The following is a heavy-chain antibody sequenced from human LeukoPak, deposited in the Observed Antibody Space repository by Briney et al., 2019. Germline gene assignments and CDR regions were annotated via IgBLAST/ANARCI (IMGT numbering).Heavy chain of an antibody. J-gene: IGHJ4*02. CDR2: ISGSGSTK. CDR3: ARVGSIAAAGTPDY. V-gene: IGHV3-11*01. D-gene: IGHD6-13*01. CDR1: GFTFSDYY. Sequence: GGSLRLSCAASGFTFSDYYMSWIRQAPGKGLEWVSHISGSGSTKIYADSVKGRFTISRDNAENSLYLQVNSLRAEDTAVYYCARVGSIAAAGTPDYWGQGTLVTVSS.